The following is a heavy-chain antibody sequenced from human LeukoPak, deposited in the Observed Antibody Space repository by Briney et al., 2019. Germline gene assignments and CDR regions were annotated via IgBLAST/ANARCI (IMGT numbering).Heavy chain of an antibody. D-gene: IGHD5-18*01. Sequence: ASVKVSCTASGYSFTSYGITWVRQAPGQGLEWMGWISTYDGDANYAQQLQGRVTMTTDTSTITAHMELRSLRSDDTAVYYCARAPSGFTYGPGDHWGQGTLVTVSS. V-gene: IGHV1-18*01. J-gene: IGHJ4*02. CDR2: ISTYDGDA. CDR3: ARAPSGFTYGPGDH. CDR1: GYSFTSYG.